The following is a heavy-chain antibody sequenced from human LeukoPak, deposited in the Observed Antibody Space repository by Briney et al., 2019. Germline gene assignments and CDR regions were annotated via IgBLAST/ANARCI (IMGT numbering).Heavy chain of an antibody. Sequence: SETLSLTCTVPGGTLSCYYWSWLRQPPGKGLEWIGYIYYSGSTNYNPSLKSRVTISVDTSKNQFSLKLSSVTAADTAVYYCAGTLVRYWFDPWGQGTLVTVSS. CDR3: AGTLVRYWFDP. CDR2: IYYSGST. D-gene: IGHD6-13*01. J-gene: IGHJ5*02. CDR1: GGTLSCYY. V-gene: IGHV4-59*01.